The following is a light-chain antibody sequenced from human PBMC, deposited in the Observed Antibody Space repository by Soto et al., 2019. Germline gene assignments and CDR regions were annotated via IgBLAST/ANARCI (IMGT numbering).Light chain of an antibody. V-gene: IGLV2-14*01. CDR3: SSYTDSSNYV. Sequence: QSALAQPASVSGSPGQSITISCTGSSTDVGGYNYVSWYQQHPGKAPKVMIYEVSNRPSGVSNRFSGSKSGNTASLTISGLQAEDEADYYCSSYTDSSNYVFGTGTKVT. J-gene: IGLJ1*01. CDR2: EVS. CDR1: STDVGGYNY.